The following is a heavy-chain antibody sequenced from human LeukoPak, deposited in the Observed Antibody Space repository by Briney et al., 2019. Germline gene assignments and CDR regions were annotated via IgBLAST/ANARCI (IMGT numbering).Heavy chain of an antibody. J-gene: IGHJ6*02. V-gene: IGHV3-30*18. CDR3: AKDGYYDYVWGSFGSYYYYGMDV. D-gene: IGHD3-16*01. CDR1: GFTFSSYG. Sequence: GGSLRLSCAASGFTFSSYGMHWVRQAPGKGPEWVAVISYDGSNKYYADSVKGRFTISRDNSKNTLYLQMNSLRAEDTAVYYCAKDGYYDYVWGSFGSYYYYGMDVWGQGTTVTVSS. CDR2: ISYDGSNK.